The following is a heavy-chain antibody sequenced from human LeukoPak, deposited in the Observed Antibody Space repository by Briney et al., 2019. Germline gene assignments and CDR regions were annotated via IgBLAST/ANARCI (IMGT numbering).Heavy chain of an antibody. J-gene: IGHJ2*01. CDR1: GYTFTSYY. V-gene: IGHV1-46*01. D-gene: IGHD4-17*01. Sequence: LWASVKVSCKASGYTFTSYYMHCVRQAPGQGLEWMGVINPSGGSTGYAQKFQDRVTMTRDTSTSTVYMELSSLRFEDTAVYYCARSTSVTTRGGWYFDLWGRGTLVTVSS. CDR2: INPSGGST. CDR3: ARSTSVTTRGGWYFDL.